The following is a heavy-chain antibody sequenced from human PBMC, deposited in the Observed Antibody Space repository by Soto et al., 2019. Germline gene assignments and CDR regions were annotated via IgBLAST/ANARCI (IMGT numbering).Heavy chain of an antibody. V-gene: IGHV1-69*12. CDR2: IIPIFGTA. D-gene: IGHD2-2*01. CDR3: AAALGYCISTSCYHYYYYGMDV. CDR1: GGTFSSYA. Sequence: QVQLVQSGAAVKKPGSSVKVSCKASGGTFSSYAISWVRQAPGQGLEWMGGIIPIFGTANYAQKFQGRVTITADESTSTAYMELSSLRSEDTAVYYCAAALGYCISTSCYHYYYYGMDVWGQGTTVTVSS. J-gene: IGHJ6*02.